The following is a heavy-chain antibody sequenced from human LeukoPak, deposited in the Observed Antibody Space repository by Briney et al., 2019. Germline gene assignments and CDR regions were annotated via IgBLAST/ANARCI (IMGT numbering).Heavy chain of an antibody. CDR2: IYYSGST. CDR3: ARSFDGSGSYYRAFDY. J-gene: IGHJ4*02. Sequence: SETLSLTCTVSGGSISSYYWSWIRQPPGKGLEWIGYIYYSGSTNYNPSLKSRVTISVDTSKTQFSLKLSSVTAADTAVYYCARSFDGSGSYYRAFDYWGQGTLVTVSS. V-gene: IGHV4-59*01. CDR1: GGSISSYY. D-gene: IGHD1-26*01.